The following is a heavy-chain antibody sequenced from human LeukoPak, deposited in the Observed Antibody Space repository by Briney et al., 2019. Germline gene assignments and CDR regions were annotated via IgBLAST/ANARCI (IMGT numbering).Heavy chain of an antibody. Sequence: ASETLSLTCAVYGGSFSGYYWSWIRQPPGKGLEWIGEINHSGSTNYNPSLKSRVTISVDTSKNQFSLKLSSVTAADTAVYYCASGYSSGWLDYYYYYYMDVWGKGTTVTISS. V-gene: IGHV4-34*01. D-gene: IGHD6-19*01. J-gene: IGHJ6*03. CDR3: ASGYSSGWLDYYYYYYMDV. CDR2: INHSGST. CDR1: GGSFSGYY.